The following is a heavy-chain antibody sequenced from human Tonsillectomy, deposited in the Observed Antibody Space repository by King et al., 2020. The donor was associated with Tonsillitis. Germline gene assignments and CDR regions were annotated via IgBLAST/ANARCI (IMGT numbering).Heavy chain of an antibody. D-gene: IGHD6-13*01. CDR1: GGSISSSSYY. V-gene: IGHV4-39*07. J-gene: IGHJ4*02. Sequence: QLQESGPGLVKPSETLSLTCTVSGGSISSSSYYWGWIRQPPGKGLEWIGSIYYSGSTYYNPSLKSRVTISVDTSKNQFSLKLSSVTAADTAVYYCARNPYGSSWYLNYFDYCGQGTLVTVSS. CDR2: IYYSGST. CDR3: ARNPYGSSWYLNYFDY.